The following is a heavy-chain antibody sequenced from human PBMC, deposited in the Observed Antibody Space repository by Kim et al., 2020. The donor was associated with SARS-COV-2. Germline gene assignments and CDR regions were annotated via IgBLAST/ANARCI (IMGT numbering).Heavy chain of an antibody. D-gene: IGHD3-22*01. CDR1: GFTFSSYA. CDR2: ISGSGGST. J-gene: IGHJ6*02. CDR3: AKGGYGYSVIYYYYYGMDV. Sequence: GGSLRLSCAASGFTFSSYAMSWVRQAPGKGLEWVSAISGSGGSTYYADSVKGRFTISRDNFKNTLYLQMNSLRAEDTAVYYCAKGGYGYSVIYYYYYGMDVWGHGATCTVSS. V-gene: IGHV3-23*01.